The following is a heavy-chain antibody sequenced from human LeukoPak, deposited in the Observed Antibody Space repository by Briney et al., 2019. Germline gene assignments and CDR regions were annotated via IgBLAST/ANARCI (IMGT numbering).Heavy chain of an antibody. Sequence: SGGSLRLSCAASGFTFSSYGMHWVRQAPGKGLEWVAVISYDGSNKYYADSVKGRFTISRDNSKNTLYLQMNSLRAEDTAVYYCAKELYPYYYYYGMDVWGQGTTVTVSS. V-gene: IGHV3-30*18. D-gene: IGHD2-2*02. CDR3: AKELYPYYYYYGMDV. J-gene: IGHJ6*02. CDR1: GFTFSSYG. CDR2: ISYDGSNK.